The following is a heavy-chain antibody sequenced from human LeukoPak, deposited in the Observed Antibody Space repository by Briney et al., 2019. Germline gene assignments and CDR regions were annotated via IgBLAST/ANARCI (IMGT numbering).Heavy chain of an antibody. V-gene: IGHV4-59*01. J-gene: IGHJ6*02. CDR3: AREDPQTRVPEGMDV. Sequence: SETLSLTCTVSGGSIRYYYWSWIRQSPGKGLEWIGYVYYSGTTNYNPSLKSRVTISVDTSKNQFSLQLRSVTAADTAVYYCAREDPQTRVPEGMDVWGQGTTVTVSS. D-gene: IGHD4/OR15-4a*01. CDR2: VYYSGTT. CDR1: GGSIRYYY.